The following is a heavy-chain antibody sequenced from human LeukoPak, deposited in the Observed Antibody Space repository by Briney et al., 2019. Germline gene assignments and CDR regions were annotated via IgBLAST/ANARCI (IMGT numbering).Heavy chain of an antibody. CDR3: ATDGRADTALYRFDY. CDR1: GYTLTELS. V-gene: IGHV1-24*01. CDR2: FDPEDGET. D-gene: IGHD5-18*01. Sequence: ASVKVSCKVSGYTLTELSMHWVRQAPGKGLEWMGGFDPEDGETIYAQKFQGRVTMTEDTSTDTAYMELSSLRSEDTAVYYCATDGRADTALYRFDYWGQGTLVTVSS. J-gene: IGHJ4*02.